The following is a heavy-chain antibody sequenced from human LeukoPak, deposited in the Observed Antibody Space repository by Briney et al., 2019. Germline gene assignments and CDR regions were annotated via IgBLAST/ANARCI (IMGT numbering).Heavy chain of an antibody. CDR1: GGSISSSSYY. J-gene: IGHJ5*02. D-gene: IGHD6-13*01. CDR2: IYYSGST. Sequence: SETLSLTCIVSGGSISSSSYYWGWIRQPPGKGLEWIGSIYYSGSTYYNPSLKSRVTISVDTSKNQFSLKLSSVTAADTAVYYCASEPRYSSSYFFDPWGQGTLVTVSS. V-gene: IGHV4-39*01. CDR3: ASEPRYSSSYFFDP.